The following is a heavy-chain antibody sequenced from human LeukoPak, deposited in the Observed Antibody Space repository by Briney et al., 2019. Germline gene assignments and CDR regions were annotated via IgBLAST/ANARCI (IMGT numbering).Heavy chain of an antibody. CDR2: ISRDGTNK. Sequence: GRSLGLSCEASGFTFRNYDMHWVRQAPGKGLEWVAVISRDGTNKYYADSVKGRFTISRDNAKNSLYLQMNSLRAEDTAVYYCARTVAGLPLDAFDIWGQGTMVTVSS. D-gene: IGHD6-19*01. CDR1: GFTFRNYD. CDR3: ARTVAGLPLDAFDI. J-gene: IGHJ3*02. V-gene: IGHV3-30*03.